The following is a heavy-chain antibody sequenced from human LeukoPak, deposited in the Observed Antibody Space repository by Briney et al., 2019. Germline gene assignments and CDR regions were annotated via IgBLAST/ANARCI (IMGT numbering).Heavy chain of an antibody. CDR1: GFTFSSYG. J-gene: IGHJ4*02. Sequence: GGSLRLSCAASGFTFSSYGIHWVRQAPGKGLEWVAVISYDGSNKYYADSVKGRFTISRDNSKNTLYLQMNSLRAEDTAVYYCANGPDYYGSGSSFFDYWGQGTLVTVSS. V-gene: IGHV3-30*18. D-gene: IGHD3-10*01. CDR3: ANGPDYYGSGSSFFDY. CDR2: ISYDGSNK.